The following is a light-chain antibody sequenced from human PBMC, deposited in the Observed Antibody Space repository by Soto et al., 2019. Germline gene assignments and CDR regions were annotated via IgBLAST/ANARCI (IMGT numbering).Light chain of an antibody. CDR2: DVS. J-gene: IGLJ2*01. Sequence: QSALTQPASVSGSPGQSITISCTGTSSDGGGYNYVSWYQQHPGKAPKLMIYDVSNRPTAVSNRFTGSKSGNTASLTTSGLQAEDEADYDCSSYTSSSTNVVFGGGTKLTVL. V-gene: IGLV2-14*01. CDR1: SSDGGGYNY. CDR3: SSYTSSSTNVV.